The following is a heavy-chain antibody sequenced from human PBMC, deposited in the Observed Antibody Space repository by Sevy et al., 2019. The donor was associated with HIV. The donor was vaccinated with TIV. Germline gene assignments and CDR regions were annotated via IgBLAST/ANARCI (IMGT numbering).Heavy chain of an antibody. Sequence: DAVKVSCKASGYTFTGYYMHWVRQAPGQGLERMGWINPNSRGTNYAQKFQGRVTMTRDTSISTAYMELSRLRSDDTGVYYCARGGDSSGYYVGSPWFDPWGQGTLVRVSS. CDR1: GYTFTGYY. V-gene: IGHV1-2*02. J-gene: IGHJ5*02. CDR2: INPNSRGT. CDR3: ARGGDSSGYYVGSPWFDP. D-gene: IGHD3-22*01.